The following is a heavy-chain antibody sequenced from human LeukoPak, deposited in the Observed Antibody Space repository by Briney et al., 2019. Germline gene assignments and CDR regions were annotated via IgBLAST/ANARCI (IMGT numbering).Heavy chain of an antibody. Sequence: GGSLRLSCAASGFTFSTYGMHWVRQAPGKGLEWVAVVSYDGSNKYYADSVKGRFTISRDNSKNTLYLQMNSLRAEDTAVYYCAEDLGNWGYGYYFDHWGQGTLVTVSS. J-gene: IGHJ4*02. CDR3: AEDLGNWGYGYYFDH. V-gene: IGHV3-30*18. D-gene: IGHD7-27*01. CDR2: VSYDGSNK. CDR1: GFTFSTYG.